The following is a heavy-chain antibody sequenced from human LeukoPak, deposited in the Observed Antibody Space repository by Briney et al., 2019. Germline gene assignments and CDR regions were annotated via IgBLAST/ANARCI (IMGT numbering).Heavy chain of an antibody. CDR1: GYTFTGYH. J-gene: IGHJ4*02. CDR3: ARDSRQLPLDY. D-gene: IGHD2-2*01. V-gene: IGHV1-2*06. Sequence: ASVKVSCKASGYTFTGYHMHWVRQAPGQGLEWMGRINPNSGDTNYAQKFQGRVTMARDTSISTAYMELSRLRSDDTAVYYCARDSRQLPLDYWGQGTLVTVSS. CDR2: INPNSGDT.